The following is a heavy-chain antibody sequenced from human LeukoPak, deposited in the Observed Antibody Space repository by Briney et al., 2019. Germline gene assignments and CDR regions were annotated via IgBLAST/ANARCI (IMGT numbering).Heavy chain of an antibody. Sequence: ASVKVSCKASGYTFTNYDINWVRQATGQGLEWMGWMNPDSGNTGYVQKFQGRVTITRNTSISTAYMELNSLRSEDTAVYYCARGDPMIGWNEDYFYYYMDVWGKGTTVTVSS. CDR2: MNPDSGNT. V-gene: IGHV1-8*03. CDR1: GYTFTNYD. CDR3: ARGDPMIGWNEDYFYYYMDV. D-gene: IGHD3-22*01. J-gene: IGHJ6*03.